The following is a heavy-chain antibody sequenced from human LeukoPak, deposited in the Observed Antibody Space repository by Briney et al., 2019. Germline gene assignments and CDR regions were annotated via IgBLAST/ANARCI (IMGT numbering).Heavy chain of an antibody. CDR1: GYTFTGYY. CDR3: ARATAPLYGSGSYYDY. Sequence: GASVKVSCKASGYTFTGYYMHWVRQAPGQGLEWMGWINPNSGGTNYAQKFQGRVTMTTDTSTSTAYMELRSLRSDDTAVYYCARATAPLYGSGSYYDYWGQGTLVTVSS. D-gene: IGHD3-10*01. J-gene: IGHJ4*02. CDR2: INPNSGGT. V-gene: IGHV1-2*02.